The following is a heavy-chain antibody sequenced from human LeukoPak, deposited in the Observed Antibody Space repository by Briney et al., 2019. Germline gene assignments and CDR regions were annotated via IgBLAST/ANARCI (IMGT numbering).Heavy chain of an antibody. CDR3: ARDGGSYSSGWYDYDAFDI. V-gene: IGHV3-11*04. CDR2: ISSSGSTI. J-gene: IGHJ3*02. Sequence: AGSLRLSCAASGFTFSDYYMSWIRQAPGKGLEWVSYISSSGSTIYYADSVKGRFTISTDNATNSLYLQMNSLRAEDTAVYYCARDGGSYSSGWYDYDAFDIWGQGTMVTVSS. CDR1: GFTFSDYY. D-gene: IGHD6-19*01.